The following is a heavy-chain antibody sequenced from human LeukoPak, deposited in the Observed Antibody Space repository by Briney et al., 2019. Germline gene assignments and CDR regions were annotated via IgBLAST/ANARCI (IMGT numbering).Heavy chain of an antibody. V-gene: IGHV5-51*01. D-gene: IGHD1-26*01. CDR3: GRLGAGNSKVFDV. Sequence: LGESLKISCKASGYSFTNYWIGWVRQMPGKGLEWIGIIFPGDSDTKFSPSFEGRVTLSVDKSTNTAYLEWPNLRASDTAIYSRGRLGAGNSKVFDVWGQGTMITVAS. J-gene: IGHJ3*01. CDR1: GYSFTNYW. CDR2: IFPGDSDT.